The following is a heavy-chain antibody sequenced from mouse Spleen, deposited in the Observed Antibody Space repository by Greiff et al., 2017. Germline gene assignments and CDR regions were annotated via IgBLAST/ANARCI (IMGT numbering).Heavy chain of an antibody. CDR2: INPSTGGT. CDR3: ARNYDAWFAY. J-gene: IGHJ3*01. V-gene: IGHV1-42*01. Sequence: EVMLVESGPELVKPGASVKISCKASGYSFTGYYMNWVKQSPEKSLEWIGEINPSTGGTTYNQKFKAKATLTVDKSSSTAYMQLKSLTSEDSAVYYCARNYDAWFAYWGQGTLVTVSA. CDR1: GYSFTGYY. D-gene: IGHD2-4*01.